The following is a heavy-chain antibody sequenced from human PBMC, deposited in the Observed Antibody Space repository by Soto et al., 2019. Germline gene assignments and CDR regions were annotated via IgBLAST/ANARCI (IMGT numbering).Heavy chain of an antibody. V-gene: IGHV3-72*01. Sequence: EVQLVESGGGLVQPGESLRLACAASGLTFSDHHMDWVRQAPGKGLEWVGRIKKRADSYTTHYSASVKGRFTISRDDSRNSLYLQMDSLKTEDTAVYYCADVGPAFGLDVWGQGTTVTVSS. CDR3: ADVGPAFGLDV. J-gene: IGHJ6*02. CDR1: GLTFSDHH. D-gene: IGHD1-26*01. CDR2: IKKRADSYTT.